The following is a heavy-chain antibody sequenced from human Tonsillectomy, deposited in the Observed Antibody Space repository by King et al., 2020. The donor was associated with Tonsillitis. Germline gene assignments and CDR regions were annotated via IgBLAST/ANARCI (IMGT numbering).Heavy chain of an antibody. CDR3: ANHGGLLWFGELLYGYYYMDV. CDR2: IIPILGIA. J-gene: IGHJ6*03. D-gene: IGHD3-10*01. CDR1: GGTFSSYA. V-gene: IGHV1-69*04. Sequence: QLVQSGAEVKKPGSSVKVSCKASGGTFSSYAISWVRQAPGQGLEWMGRIIPILGIANYAQKFQGRVTITADKSTSTAYMELSSLRSEDTAVYYCANHGGLLWFGELLYGYYYMDVWGKGTTVTVSS.